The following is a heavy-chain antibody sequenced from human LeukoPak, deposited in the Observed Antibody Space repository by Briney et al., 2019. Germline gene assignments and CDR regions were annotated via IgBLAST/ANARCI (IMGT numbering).Heavy chain of an antibody. D-gene: IGHD5-18*01. Sequence: GGSLRLSCAASGFTLSGYWMSWVRQAPGKGLEWVANIKQDGSEKYYVDSVKGRFTISRDNSKNTLYLQMNSLRAEDTALYYCATNVDTSDDYWGQGTLVTVSS. CDR1: GFTLSGYW. J-gene: IGHJ4*02. CDR2: IKQDGSEK. CDR3: ATNVDTSDDY. V-gene: IGHV3-7*03.